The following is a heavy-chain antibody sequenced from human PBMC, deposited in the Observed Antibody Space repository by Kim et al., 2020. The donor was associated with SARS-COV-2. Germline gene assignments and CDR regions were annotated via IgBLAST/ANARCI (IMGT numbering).Heavy chain of an antibody. D-gene: IGHD3-10*01. CDR1: GFTFSSYA. CDR2: ISYDGSNK. J-gene: IGHJ3*02. Sequence: GGSLRLSCAASGFTFSSYAMHWVRQAPGKGLEWVAVISYDGSNKYYADSVKGRFTISRDNSKNTLYLQMNSLRAEDTAVYYCARDLGWVRETGAFDIWGQGTMVTVSS. V-gene: IGHV3-30-3*01. CDR3: ARDLGWVRETGAFDI.